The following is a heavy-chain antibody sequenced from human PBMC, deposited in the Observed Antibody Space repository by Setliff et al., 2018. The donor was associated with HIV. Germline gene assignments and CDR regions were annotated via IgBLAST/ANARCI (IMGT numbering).Heavy chain of an antibody. J-gene: IGHJ1*01. Sequence: GGSLRLSCAASGFTFSDYPMNWVRQAPGKGLEWVSHIYPDSNNIDYTDSVKGRFTISRDNAKNSLYLQMNSLRAEDTAVYYCAKDAGSYSYVHEYFQHWGQGTLVTVSS. CDR2: IYPDSNNI. V-gene: IGHV3-48*01. D-gene: IGHD5-18*01. CDR3: AKDAGSYSYVHEYFQH. CDR1: GFTFSDYP.